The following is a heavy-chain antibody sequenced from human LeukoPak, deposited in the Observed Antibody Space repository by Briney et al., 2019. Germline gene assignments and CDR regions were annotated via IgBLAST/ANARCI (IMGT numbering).Heavy chain of an antibody. D-gene: IGHD3-10*01. V-gene: IGHV3-23*01. Sequence: PGGSLRLSCAASGFTFSSYAMSWVRQAPGKGLEWVSAISGSGGSTYYADSVKGRFTISRDNSKSTLYLQMNSLRAEDTAVYSCARASGPFDYWGQGTLVTVSS. CDR3: ARASGPFDY. J-gene: IGHJ4*02. CDR2: ISGSGGST. CDR1: GFTFSSYA.